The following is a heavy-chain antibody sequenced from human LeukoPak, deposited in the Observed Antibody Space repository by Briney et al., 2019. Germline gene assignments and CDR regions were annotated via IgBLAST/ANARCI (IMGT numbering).Heavy chain of an antibody. CDR3: ARDPSKADP. Sequence: GGSLRLSCAASGFTFSGYAMHWVRQAPGKGLEWVAVISYDGSNKYYADSVKGRFTISRDNSKNTLYLQMNSLRAEDTAVYYCARDPSKADPWGQGTLVTVSS. J-gene: IGHJ5*02. V-gene: IGHV3-30-3*01. CDR1: GFTFSGYA. CDR2: ISYDGSNK.